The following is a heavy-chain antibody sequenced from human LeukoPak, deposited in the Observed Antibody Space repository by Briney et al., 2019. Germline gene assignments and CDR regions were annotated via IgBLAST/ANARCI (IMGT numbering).Heavy chain of an antibody. Sequence: GGSLRLSCAASGFTFSSYSMNWVRQAPGKGLEWVSSISSSSSYIYYADSVKGRFTISRDNAKSSLYLQMNSLRAEDTAVYYCARGWEDIVVVVAATPPDWGQGTMVTVSS. D-gene: IGHD2-15*01. J-gene: IGHJ3*01. CDR2: ISSSSSYI. CDR1: GFTFSSYS. CDR3: ARGWEDIVVVVAATPPD. V-gene: IGHV3-21*01.